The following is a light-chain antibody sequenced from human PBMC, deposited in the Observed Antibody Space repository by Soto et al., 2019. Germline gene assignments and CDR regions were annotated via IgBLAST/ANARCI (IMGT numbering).Light chain of an antibody. V-gene: IGKV1-5*03. CDR1: QSSGSW. J-gene: IGKJ5*01. CDR2: KAS. Sequence: DIQMTQSPSTLSASVGDRVTITCRASQSSGSWLAWYQQKAGKAPNLLIHKASSLESGVPSRFSGSGSGKEFTLTLSSLQPDDFATYFCQQYNSYPITFGQGTRLEIK. CDR3: QQYNSYPIT.